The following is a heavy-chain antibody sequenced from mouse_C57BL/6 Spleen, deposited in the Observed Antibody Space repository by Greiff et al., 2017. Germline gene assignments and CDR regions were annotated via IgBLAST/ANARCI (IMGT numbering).Heavy chain of an antibody. CDR1: GYAFSSSW. CDR2: IYPGDGDT. CDR3: ARGYDYDRGFDY. J-gene: IGHJ2*01. Sequence: QVQLQQSGPELVKPGASVKISCKASGYAFSSSWMNWVKQRPGKGLEWIGRIYPGDGDTNYNGKFKGKATLTADKSSSTAYMQLSSLTSEDSAVYFCARGYDYDRGFDYWGQGTTLTVSS. D-gene: IGHD2-4*01. V-gene: IGHV1-82*01.